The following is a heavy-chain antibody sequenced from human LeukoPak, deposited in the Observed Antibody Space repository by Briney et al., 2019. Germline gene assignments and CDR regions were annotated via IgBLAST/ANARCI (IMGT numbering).Heavy chain of an antibody. V-gene: IGHV4-4*02. D-gene: IGHD6-13*01. CDR3: ARSPKCIAAAGHPFDY. Sequence: GSLRLSCAASGFTFSSYAMSWVRQPPGKGLEWIGEIYHSGSTNYDPSLKSRVTISVDKSKNQFSLKLSSVTAADTAVYYCARSPKCIAAAGHPFDYWGQGTLVTVSS. J-gene: IGHJ4*02. CDR1: GFTFSSYAM. CDR2: IYHSGST.